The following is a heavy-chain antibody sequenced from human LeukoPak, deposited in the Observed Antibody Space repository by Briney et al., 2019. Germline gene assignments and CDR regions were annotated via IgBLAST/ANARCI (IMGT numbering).Heavy chain of an antibody. Sequence: GSLRLSCAASGFTFSNYAMSWVRQPPGKGLECVSAISGSGGSTYYPDSVKGRFTISRDNSKNTLYLQKNSLRPEDTAVSYCPQVSYGSGSSNWFDPWGQGPLVPVSS. CDR1: GFTFSNYA. CDR2: ISGSGGST. CDR3: PQVSYGSGSSNWFDP. D-gene: IGHD3-10*01. V-gene: IGHV3-23*01. J-gene: IGHJ5*02.